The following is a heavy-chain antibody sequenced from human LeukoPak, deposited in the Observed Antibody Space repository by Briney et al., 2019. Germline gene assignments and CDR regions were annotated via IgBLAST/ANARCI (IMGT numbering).Heavy chain of an antibody. D-gene: IGHD6-6*01. V-gene: IGHV3-7*03. Sequence: GGSLRLSCAVSGFTFSGFWMSWSRQAPGKGLEWVASINSDGSEGYYADVVKGRFTISRDNAKNSLYLQINSLRAEDTAVYYCARSSYSSSSSVWGQGTMVTASS. CDR3: ARSSYSSSSSV. CDR1: GFTFSGFW. CDR2: INSDGSEG. J-gene: IGHJ3*01.